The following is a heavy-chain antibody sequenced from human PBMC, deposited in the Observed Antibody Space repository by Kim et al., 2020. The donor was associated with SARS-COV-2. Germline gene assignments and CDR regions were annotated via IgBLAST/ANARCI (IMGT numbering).Heavy chain of an antibody. Sequence: SETLSLTCTVSGGSISSSYLTWIRQPPGKGLEWIGYIYYSGSTKYNPSLKSRVTISVDTSKNHFSLKLSSVTAADTAVYYCARSPLWLPFDYWGQGTLVTVSS. D-gene: IGHD3-10*01. V-gene: IGHV4-59*01. CDR2: IYYSGST. J-gene: IGHJ4*02. CDR1: GGSISSSY. CDR3: ARSPLWLPFDY.